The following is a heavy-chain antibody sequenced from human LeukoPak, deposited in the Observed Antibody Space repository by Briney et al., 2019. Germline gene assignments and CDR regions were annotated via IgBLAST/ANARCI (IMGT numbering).Heavy chain of an antibody. J-gene: IGHJ5*02. D-gene: IGHD3-10*01. CDR2: IKSKTDGGTT. V-gene: IGHV3-15*01. CDR3: TTDFLWFGEREFDP. CDR1: GFTFSNAW. Sequence: GGSLRLSCAASGFTFSNAWMSWVRQAPGKGLEWVGRIKSKTDGGTTDYAAPVKGRFTISRDDSKNTLYLQMNSLKTEDTAVYYRTTDFLWFGEREFDPWGQGTLVTVSS.